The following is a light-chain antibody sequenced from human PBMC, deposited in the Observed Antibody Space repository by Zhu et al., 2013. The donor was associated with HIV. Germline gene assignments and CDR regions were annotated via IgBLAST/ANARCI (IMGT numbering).Light chain of an antibody. CDR2: GAS. CDR3: QQYNKWPPYT. V-gene: IGKV3-15*01. CDR1: QTIDTK. J-gene: IGKJ2*01. Sequence: EIVMTQSPATLSVSPGERVTLSCRANQTIDTKVAWYRQSPGQAPRLLVYGASTRATNIPARFSGSGSGTEFTLIIDSLRPEDSAVYYCQQYNKWPPYTFGQGTKLHLK.